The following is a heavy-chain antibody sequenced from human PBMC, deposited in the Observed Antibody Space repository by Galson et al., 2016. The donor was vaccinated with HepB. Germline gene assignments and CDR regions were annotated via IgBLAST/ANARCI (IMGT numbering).Heavy chain of an antibody. CDR3: ASVLGCYGGY. D-gene: IGHD2-15*01. J-gene: IGHJ4*02. Sequence: SMRPSCAASGFYFNTFWMHWVRQVPGNGLVWVTRIDTDGRITKYADSVRGRFTISRYNTKNTLFLQMTSLRAEDTAVYYCASVLGCYGGYWGQGTLVTVSS. CDR2: IDTDGRIT. CDR1: GFYFNTFW. V-gene: IGHV3-74*01.